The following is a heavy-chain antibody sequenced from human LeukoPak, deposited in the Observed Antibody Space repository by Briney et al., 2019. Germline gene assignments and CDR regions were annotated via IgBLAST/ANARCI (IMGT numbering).Heavy chain of an antibody. Sequence: PSETLSLTCIVSGGSISSNGYYWGWIRQPPGKGLEWIGSISYSGSTHYKPSLKSRVTISIDTSKNQLSLKLSSVTAADAAVYYCARQTGSGLFILPGGQGTLVTVSS. CDR3: ARQTGSGLFILP. CDR2: ISYSGST. CDR1: GGSISSNGYY. V-gene: IGHV4-39*01. D-gene: IGHD3/OR15-3a*01. J-gene: IGHJ4*02.